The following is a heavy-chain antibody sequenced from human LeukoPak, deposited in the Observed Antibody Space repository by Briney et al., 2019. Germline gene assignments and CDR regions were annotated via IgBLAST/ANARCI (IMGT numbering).Heavy chain of an antibody. CDR1: ADSVSSNSAT. Sequence: SQTLSLTCAYSADSVSSNSATWNWIRQSPLRGLEWLGRTYYRSKWYDDYAVSVKSRITINPDTSKNHFSLHLNSVTPEDTAVYYCGRAVSTAIDYWGQGTLVTVSS. J-gene: IGHJ4*02. CDR3: GRAVSTAIDY. D-gene: IGHD1-26*01. CDR2: TYYRSKWYD. V-gene: IGHV6-1*01.